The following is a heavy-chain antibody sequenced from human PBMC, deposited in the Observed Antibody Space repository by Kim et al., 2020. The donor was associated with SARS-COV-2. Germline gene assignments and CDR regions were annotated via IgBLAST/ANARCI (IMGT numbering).Heavy chain of an antibody. J-gene: IGHJ6*02. V-gene: IGHV5-51*01. CDR2: IYPGDSDT. CDR1: GYSFTSYW. CDR3: ARSGYSGYGFGSRARGYGMDV. D-gene: IGHD5-12*01. Sequence: GESLKISCKGSGYSFTSYWIGWVRQMPGKGLEWMGIIYPGDSDTRYSPSFQGQVTISADKSISTAYLQWSSLKASDTAMYYCARSGYSGYGFGSRARGYGMDVWGQGTTVTVSS.